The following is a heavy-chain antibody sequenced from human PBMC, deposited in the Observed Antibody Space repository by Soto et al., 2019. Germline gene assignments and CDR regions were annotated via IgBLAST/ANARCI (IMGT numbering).Heavy chain of an antibody. Sequence: QVQLQESGPGLVKTSETLSLTCAVSGDSISSNYCSWIRQPPGKGLEWIGYIYYSGRTKYNPYLKSRLTISVDTSDNQFSLRLSSVTAADTAVYYCARLVRDYGDYGAFDFWGQGTLLTVSS. CDR1: GDSISSNY. D-gene: IGHD4-17*01. CDR3: ARLVRDYGDYGAFDF. J-gene: IGHJ4*02. CDR2: IYYSGRT. V-gene: IGHV4-59*01.